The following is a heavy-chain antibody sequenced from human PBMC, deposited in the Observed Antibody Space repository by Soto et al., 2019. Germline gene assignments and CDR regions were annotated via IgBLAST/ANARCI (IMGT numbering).Heavy chain of an antibody. J-gene: IGHJ4*02. D-gene: IGHD5-12*01. Sequence: QVQLVESGGGVVQPGRSLRLSCAASGFTFSSYAMHWVRQAPGKGLEWVAVISYDGSNKYYADSVKGRFTISRDNSKNTLYLQMNSLRAEDTAVYYCARQSFTDLVTGLRYWGQGTLVTVSS. V-gene: IGHV3-30-3*01. CDR2: ISYDGSNK. CDR1: GFTFSSYA. CDR3: ARQSFTDLVTGLRY.